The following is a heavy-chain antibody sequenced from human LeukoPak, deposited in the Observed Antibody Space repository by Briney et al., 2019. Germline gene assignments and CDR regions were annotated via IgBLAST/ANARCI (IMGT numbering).Heavy chain of an antibody. CDR3: VGYCSSTSCYPYYFDY. CDR2: INHGGST. D-gene: IGHD2-2*01. J-gene: IGHJ4*02. CDR1: GGSFSGHY. V-gene: IGHV4-34*01. Sequence: SETLSLTCAVSGGSFSGHYWNWIRQPPGKGLEWIGEINHGGSTNYNPSLKSRVTISVDTSQNQFSLKLSSVTAADTAVYYCVGYCSSTSCYPYYFDYWGQGTLVTVSS.